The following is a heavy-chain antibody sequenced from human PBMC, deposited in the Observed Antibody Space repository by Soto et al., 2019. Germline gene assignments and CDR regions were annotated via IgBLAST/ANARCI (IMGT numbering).Heavy chain of an antibody. J-gene: IGHJ5*02. CDR2: TYYRSKWYN. V-gene: IGHV6-1*01. CDR3: AREERRRYYYGSGSYPAGGWFDP. D-gene: IGHD3-10*01. CDR1: GDSVSSNSAA. Sequence: SQTLSLTCAISGDSVSSNSAAWNWIRQSPSRGLEWLGRTYYRSKWYNDYAVSVKSRITINPVTSKNQFSLQLNSVTPEDTAVYYCAREERRRYYYGSGSYPAGGWFDPWGQGTLVTVSS.